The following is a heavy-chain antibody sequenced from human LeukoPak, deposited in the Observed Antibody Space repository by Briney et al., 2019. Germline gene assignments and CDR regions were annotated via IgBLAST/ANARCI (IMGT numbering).Heavy chain of an antibody. CDR1: GGSFSGYY. CDR3: ARVDYYDSSGYPY. Sequence: RPSETLSLTCAVYGGSFSGYYWSWIRQPPGKGLEWIGEINHSGSTNYNPSLRSRVTISVDTSKNQFSLKLSSVTAADTAVYYCARVDYYDSSGYPYWGQGTLVTVSS. CDR2: INHSGST. V-gene: IGHV4-34*01. J-gene: IGHJ4*02. D-gene: IGHD3-22*01.